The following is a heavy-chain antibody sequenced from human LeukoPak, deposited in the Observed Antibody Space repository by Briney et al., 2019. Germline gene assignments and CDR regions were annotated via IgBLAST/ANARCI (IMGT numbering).Heavy chain of an antibody. Sequence: PSETLSLTCTISVGSISSYYWSWIRQPPGKGLEWIGYIYYSGSTNYNPSLKSRVTISVDTSKNQFSLKLSSVTAADTAVYYCARVRLVTYYDSSGYYDYWGQGTLVTVSS. CDR2: IYYSGST. CDR3: ARVRLVTYYDSSGYYDY. V-gene: IGHV4-59*01. J-gene: IGHJ4*02. D-gene: IGHD3-22*01. CDR1: VGSISSYY.